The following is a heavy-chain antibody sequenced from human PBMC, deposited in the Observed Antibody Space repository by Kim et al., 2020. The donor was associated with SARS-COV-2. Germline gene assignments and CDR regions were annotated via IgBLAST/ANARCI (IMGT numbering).Heavy chain of an antibody. Sequence: SETLSLTCAVYGGSFSGYYWSWIRQPPGKGLEWIGEINHSGSTNYNPSLKSRVTISVDTSKNQFSLKLSSVTAADTAVYYCARGGYCSSTSCYWWNYYYYGMDVWGQGTTVTVSS. J-gene: IGHJ6*02. CDR3: ARGGYCSSTSCYWWNYYYYGMDV. V-gene: IGHV4-34*01. CDR2: INHSGST. D-gene: IGHD2-2*01. CDR1: GGSFSGYY.